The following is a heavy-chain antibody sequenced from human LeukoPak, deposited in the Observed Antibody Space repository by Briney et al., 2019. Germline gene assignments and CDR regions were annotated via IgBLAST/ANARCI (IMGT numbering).Heavy chain of an antibody. J-gene: IGHJ4*02. D-gene: IGHD4-17*01. CDR2: IYSGGST. CDR1: GFTVSSNY. V-gene: IGHV3-53*01. CDR3: ARGGSTVTTPWYFDY. Sequence: GRSLRLSCAASGFTVSSNYMSWVRQAPGKGLEWVSVIYSGGSTYYADSVKGRFTISRDNSKNTLYLQMNSLRAEDTAVYYCARGGSTVTTPWYFDYWGQGTLVTVSS.